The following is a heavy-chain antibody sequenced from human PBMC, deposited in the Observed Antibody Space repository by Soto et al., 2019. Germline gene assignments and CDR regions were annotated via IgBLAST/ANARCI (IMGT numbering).Heavy chain of an antibody. D-gene: IGHD3-16*02. CDR1: GGTFSSYA. Sequence: QVQLVQSGAEVKKPGSSVKVSCKASGGTFSSYAISWVRQAPGQGLEWMGGIIPIFGTANYAQKFQGRVTITADESTSTAYMELSSLRSEDTAVYYCARGPRSLTFGGVFVAPFDYWGQGTLVTVSS. CDR2: IIPIFGTA. V-gene: IGHV1-69*01. CDR3: ARGPRSLTFGGVFVAPFDY. J-gene: IGHJ4*02.